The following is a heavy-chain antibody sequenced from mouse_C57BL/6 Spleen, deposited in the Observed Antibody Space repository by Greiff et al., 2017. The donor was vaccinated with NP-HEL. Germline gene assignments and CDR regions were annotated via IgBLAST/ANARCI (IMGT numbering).Heavy chain of an antibody. CDR3: ATTVVATGYFDY. Sequence: VQLQESGAELARPGASVKLSCKASGYTFTSYGISWVKQRTGQGLEWIGEIYPRSGNTYYNEKFKGKATLTADKSSSTAYMELRSLTSEDSAVDFCATTVVATGYFDYWGQGTTLTVSS. CDR1: GYTFTSYG. D-gene: IGHD1-1*01. V-gene: IGHV1-81*01. J-gene: IGHJ2*01. CDR2: IYPRSGNT.